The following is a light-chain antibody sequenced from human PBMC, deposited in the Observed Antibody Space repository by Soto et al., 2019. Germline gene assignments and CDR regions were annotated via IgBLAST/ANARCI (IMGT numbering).Light chain of an antibody. CDR3: QQYNNWPPYT. Sequence: EIVMTQSPAPLSASPGERATLSCRASQSVSSNLAWYQQKPGQAPRILIYGASTRATGIPARFSGSRSGTEFTLIISSLQSEDFAFYYCQQYNNWPPYTFGQGTKLEIK. V-gene: IGKV3-15*01. J-gene: IGKJ2*01. CDR2: GAS. CDR1: QSVSSN.